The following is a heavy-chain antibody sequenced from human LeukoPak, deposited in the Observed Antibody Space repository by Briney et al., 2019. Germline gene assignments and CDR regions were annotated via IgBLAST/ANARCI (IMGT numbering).Heavy chain of an antibody. D-gene: IGHD2-2*01. CDR1: GGSISSSY. CDR3: TRGSTGQFDP. V-gene: IGHV4-4*09. CDR2: IHSSGTS. J-gene: IGHJ5*02. Sequence: SETLSLTCTVSGGSISSSYWSWIRQSPGKGPEWIAYIHSSGTSNYNPPLKSRVTISIDTSKNSLSLKLRSVTAADTAVYYCTRGSTGQFDPWGQGTLVTVSS.